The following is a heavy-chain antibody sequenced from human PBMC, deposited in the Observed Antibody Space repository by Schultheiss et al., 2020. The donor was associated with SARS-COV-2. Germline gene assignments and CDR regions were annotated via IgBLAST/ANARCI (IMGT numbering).Heavy chain of an antibody. CDR3: ARAPTQLANG. J-gene: IGHJ4*02. CDR1: GFTFSAYS. Sequence: GGSLRLSCAASGFTFSAYSMNWVRQARGKGLEWVSSISGSGIYIFYADSVKGRFTISRDNAKNSLYLQMNSLRAEDTAVYYCARAPTQLANGWGQGTLVTVSS. V-gene: IGHV3-21*01. D-gene: IGHD6-6*01. CDR2: ISGSGIYI.